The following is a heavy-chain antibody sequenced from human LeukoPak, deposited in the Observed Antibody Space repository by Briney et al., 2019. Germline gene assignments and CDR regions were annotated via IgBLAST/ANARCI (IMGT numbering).Heavy chain of an antibody. CDR2: ISGSGGST. CDR3: ANDTVVVVAGTGVDY. D-gene: IGHD2-15*01. CDR1: GFTFSSYA. J-gene: IGHJ4*02. V-gene: IGHV3-23*01. Sequence: GGSLRLSCAASGFTFSSYAMSWVRQAPGKGLEWVSAISGSGGSTYYADSVKGRFTISRDNSKNTLYLQMNSLRAEDTAVYYCANDTVVVVAGTGVDYWGQGTLVTVSS.